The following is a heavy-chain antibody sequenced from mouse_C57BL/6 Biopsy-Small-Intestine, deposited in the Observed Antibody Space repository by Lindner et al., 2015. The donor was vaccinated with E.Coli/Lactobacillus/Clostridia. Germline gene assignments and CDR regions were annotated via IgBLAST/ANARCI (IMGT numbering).Heavy chain of an antibody. V-gene: IGHV14-2*02. D-gene: IGHD2-13*01. J-gene: IGHJ4*01. Sequence: SVKVSCKASGGIINDYTINWVRQAPGQGLEWMGSIIPSFSIMNYAQRFQGRLTIISDESSSTAYMELSSLTSEDTALYYCARGGGDYVGKYSKFQGERHLDYWGQGTLVTVSS. CDR3: ARGGGDYVGKYSKFQGERHLDY. CDR2: IIPSFSIM. CDR1: GGIINDYT.